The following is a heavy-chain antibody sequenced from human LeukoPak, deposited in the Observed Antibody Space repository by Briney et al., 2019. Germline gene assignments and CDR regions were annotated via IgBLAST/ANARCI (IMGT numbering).Heavy chain of an antibody. CDR3: ARSWAVQNTFYYFDD. D-gene: IGHD1-1*01. V-gene: IGHV1-69*13. Sequence: SVKVSCKASTDTFNNYGIVWVRQAPGQGLEWMGGIVPVFETIDYAQKFQGRVTLSADDSTTTAYMELNSLRSEDTAVYYCARSWAVQNTFYYFDDWGQGTLGTVSS. CDR2: IVPVFETI. CDR1: TDTFNNYG. J-gene: IGHJ4*02.